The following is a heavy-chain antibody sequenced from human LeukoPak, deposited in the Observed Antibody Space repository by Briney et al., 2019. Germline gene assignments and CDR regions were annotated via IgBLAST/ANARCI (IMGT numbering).Heavy chain of an antibody. J-gene: IGHJ6*03. V-gene: IGHV1-46*01. CDR3: ALISGYCSGGSCYEGYYYYYYMDV. Sequence: ASVKVSCKASGYTFTSYYMHWVRQAPGQGLEWMGIINPSGGSTSYAQKFQGRVTMTEDTSTDTAYMELSSLRSEDTAVYYCALISGYCSGGSCYEGYYYYYYMDVWGKGTTVTVSS. CDR1: GYTFTSYY. CDR2: INPSGGST. D-gene: IGHD2-15*01.